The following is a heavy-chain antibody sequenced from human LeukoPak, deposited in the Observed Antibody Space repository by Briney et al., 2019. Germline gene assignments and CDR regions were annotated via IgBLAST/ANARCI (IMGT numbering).Heavy chain of an antibody. D-gene: IGHD1-1*01. V-gene: IGHV3-7*01. CDR2: MDPTGSQK. CDR1: QYSFNVSW. J-gene: IGHJ4*02. CDR3: AIWTSGNY. Sequence: PGGSLRLSCADSQYSFNVSWMNWVRQAPGKGLEWVANMDPTGSQKRYVDSVRGCITISKDNPEGSLYLDMHSFKAEDTDIYYCAIWTSGNYWGQGTLVTVSS.